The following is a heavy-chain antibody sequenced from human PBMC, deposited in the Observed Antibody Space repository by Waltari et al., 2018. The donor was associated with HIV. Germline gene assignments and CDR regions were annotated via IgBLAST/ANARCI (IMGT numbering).Heavy chain of an antibody. J-gene: IGHJ6*02. CDR1: GYAFTDYD. D-gene: IGHD3-3*01. V-gene: IGHV1-8*01. CDR3: TNGRPGAIVGDH. CDR2: LRPKSGKT. Sequence: QVQLVQSGAEVRKPGASVKVSCKTSGYAFTDYDINWVRRAAGQGFEWMGWLRPKSGKTGSGHRFKDGVTMTRNTSTTTVFVELSGLEPQDTAVYYCTNGRPGAIVGDHWGQGTTVTVSS.